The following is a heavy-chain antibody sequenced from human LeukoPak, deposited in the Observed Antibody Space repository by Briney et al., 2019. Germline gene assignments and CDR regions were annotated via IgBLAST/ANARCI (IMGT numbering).Heavy chain of an antibody. V-gene: IGHV3-23*01. J-gene: IGHJ4*02. D-gene: IGHD4-23*01. CDR2: ISGSGDTT. CDR3: AKDWEFVGNDYGGPPDDSYFDY. Sequence: PGGSLRLSCAASGFTFSSYAMSWVRQAPGKGLEWVSGISGSGDTTYYADSVKGRFTISRDNSKNTLYLQMNSLRAEDTAVYYCAKDWEFVGNDYGGPPDDSYFDYWGQGTLVTVSS. CDR1: GFTFSSYA.